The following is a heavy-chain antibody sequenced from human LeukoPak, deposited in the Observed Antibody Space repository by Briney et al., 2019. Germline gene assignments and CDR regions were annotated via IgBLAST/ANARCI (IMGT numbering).Heavy chain of an antibody. V-gene: IGHV4-59*01. D-gene: IGHD3-10*01. CDR3: ARERHGVSGVCFDY. CDR2: IYYSGST. CDR1: GGSISSYY. J-gene: IGHJ4*02. Sequence: NPSETLSLTCTVSGGSISSYYWSWIRQPPGKGLEWIGYIYYSGSTNYNPSLKSRVTISVDTSKNQFSLKLSSVTAADTAVYYCARERHGVSGVCFDYWGQGTLVTVSS.